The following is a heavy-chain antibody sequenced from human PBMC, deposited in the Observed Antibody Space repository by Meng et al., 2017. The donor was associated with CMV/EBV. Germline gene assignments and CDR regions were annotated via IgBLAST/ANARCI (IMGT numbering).Heavy chain of an antibody. D-gene: IGHD1-26*01. CDR1: GYTFTSYV. J-gene: IGHJ4*02. CDR2: ISAYNGNT. Sequence: ASVKVSCKASGYTFTSYVISWVRQAPGQGLEWMGWISAYNGNTNYAQKLQGRVTMTTDTSTSTAYMELRSLRSDDTAVYYCARDDLKYSGSYSTDYWGQGTLVTVSS. V-gene: IGHV1-18*01. CDR3: ARDDLKYSGSYSTDY.